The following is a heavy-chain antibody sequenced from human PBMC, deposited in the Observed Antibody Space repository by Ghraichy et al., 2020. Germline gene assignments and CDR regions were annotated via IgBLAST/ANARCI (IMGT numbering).Heavy chain of an antibody. J-gene: IGHJ4*02. CDR3: ARSHNGYRLNCFDS. D-gene: IGHD5-24*01. Sequence: SQTLSLTCTVSNDSISNSNYYWGWIRQPPGKGLEWIGSIYESGKTNYSPSLKSRVTMSAGTPKNQFSLRLSSVTAADTALYYCARSHNGYRLNCFDSWGQVILVTVSA. CDR1: NDSISNSNYY. CDR2: IYESGKT. V-gene: IGHV4-39*01.